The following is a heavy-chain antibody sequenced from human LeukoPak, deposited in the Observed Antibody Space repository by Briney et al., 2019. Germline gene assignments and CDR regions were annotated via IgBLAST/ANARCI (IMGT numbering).Heavy chain of an antibody. Sequence: SETLSLTCTLSGGSISTYYWSWVRQPPGKGLEWIGYIYYTGSTDYNPSLKSRVTVSVDTSKNQFSLKLSSVTAADTAVYSCARGSVRGEFDPWGQGTLVTVSS. J-gene: IGHJ5*02. CDR3: ARGSVRGEFDP. CDR2: IYYTGST. CDR1: GGSISTYY. D-gene: IGHD3-10*01. V-gene: IGHV4-59*01.